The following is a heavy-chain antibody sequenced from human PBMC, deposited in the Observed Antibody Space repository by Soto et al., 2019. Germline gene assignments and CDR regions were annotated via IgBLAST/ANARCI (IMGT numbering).Heavy chain of an antibody. CDR2: IIPIFGTA. CDR1: GGTFSSYA. V-gene: IGHV1-69*06. J-gene: IGHJ6*02. Sequence: SVKVSCKASGGTFSSYAISWVRQAPGQGLEWMGGIIPIFGTANYAQKFQGRVTITAEKSLSTAYMELSSLRSEDTAVYYCARKKNGYSYGTKTPGYYYGMDVWGQGTTVTVSS. D-gene: IGHD5-18*01. CDR3: ARKKNGYSYGTKTPGYYYGMDV.